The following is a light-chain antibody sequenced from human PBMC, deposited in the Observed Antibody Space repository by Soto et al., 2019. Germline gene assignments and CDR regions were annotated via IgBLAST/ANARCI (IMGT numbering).Light chain of an antibody. J-gene: IGLJ3*02. Sequence: QTVVTQEPSLTVSPGGTVTLTCASSTGAVNTGNYASWFQQKPGQAPRTLIYTTDNRHSWTPARFSGSLLGGKAALTLSSVQPEDEADYYCLLYFGGAQLVFGGGNKLTVL. CDR1: TGAVNTGNY. CDR3: LLYFGGAQLV. V-gene: IGLV7-43*01. CDR2: TTD.